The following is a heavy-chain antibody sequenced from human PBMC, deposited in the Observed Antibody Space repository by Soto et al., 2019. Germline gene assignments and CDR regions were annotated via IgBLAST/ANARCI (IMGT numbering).Heavy chain of an antibody. J-gene: IGHJ4*02. Sequence: QVQLQESGPGLVKPSQTLSLTCTVSGGSISSGGYYWSWIRQHPGKGLEWIGYIYYSGSTYYNPSLKRRVTLSVDTSKNQFSLKLSSVTAADTAVYYCARGTPTVAGMSAPDYWGQGTLVTVSS. CDR1: GGSISSGGYY. D-gene: IGHD6-19*01. V-gene: IGHV4-31*03. CDR2: IYYSGST. CDR3: ARGTPTVAGMSAPDY.